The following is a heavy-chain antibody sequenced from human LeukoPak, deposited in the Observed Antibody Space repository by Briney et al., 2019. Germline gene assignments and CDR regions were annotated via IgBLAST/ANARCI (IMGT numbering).Heavy chain of an antibody. CDR2: INYSGST. J-gene: IGHJ4*02. V-gene: IGHV4-34*01. CDR1: GGSFSGYY. CDR3: ARGVCSGGSCYSEWNY. D-gene: IGHD2-15*01. Sequence: SETLSLTCAVYGGSFSGYYWSWIRQPPGKGLEWIGEINYSGSTNYNPSLKSRVTISVDTSKNQFSLKLSSLTAADTAVYYCARGVCSGGSCYSEWNYWGQGTLVSVSS.